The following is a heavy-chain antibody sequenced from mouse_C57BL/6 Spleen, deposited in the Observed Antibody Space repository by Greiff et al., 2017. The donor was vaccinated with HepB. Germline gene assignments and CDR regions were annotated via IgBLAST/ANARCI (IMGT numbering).Heavy chain of an antibody. CDR3: ASEDDYGSSYYAMDY. D-gene: IGHD1-1*01. V-gene: IGHV1-82*01. CDR1: GYAFSSSW. Sequence: QVQLKQSGPELVKPGASVKISCKASGYAFSSSWMNWVKQRPGKGLEWIGRIYPGDGDTNYNGKFKGKATLTADKSSSTAYMQLSSLTSEDSAVYFCASEDDYGSSYYAMDYWGQGTSVTVSS. J-gene: IGHJ4*01. CDR2: IYPGDGDT.